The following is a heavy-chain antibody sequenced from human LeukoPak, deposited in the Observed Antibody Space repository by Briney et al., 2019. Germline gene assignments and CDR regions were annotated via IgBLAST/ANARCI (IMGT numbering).Heavy chain of an antibody. Sequence: PSETLSLTCTVSGGSISSLTYYWGWIRQPPGRGLEWIASIYYSGTTYYSPSLKSRVTISVNRSNNQFYLRLTSVTAADTAVYFCAGYSSGWSSGGGYWGQGTLVTVSS. D-gene: IGHD6-19*01. CDR2: IYYSGTT. V-gene: IGHV4-39*01. CDR1: GGSISSLTYY. J-gene: IGHJ4*02. CDR3: AGYSSGWSSGGGY.